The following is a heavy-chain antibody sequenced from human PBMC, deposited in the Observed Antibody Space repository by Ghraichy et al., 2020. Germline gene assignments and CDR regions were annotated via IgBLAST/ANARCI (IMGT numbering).Heavy chain of an antibody. J-gene: IGHJ3*01. CDR3: ERAAVTNGWHNSSWYGAFDF. D-gene: IGHD6-13*01. CDR2: MYASGST. CDR1: GLTVSSNC. Sequence: GGSLRLSCAASGLTVSSNCMSWVRQAPGKGLEWVSVMYASGSTFYTDSVKGRFTISRDNSKNTLYLQMDSLRAEDTAVYYCERAAVTNGWHNSSWYGAFDFWGQGTMVTVSA. V-gene: IGHV3-66*01.